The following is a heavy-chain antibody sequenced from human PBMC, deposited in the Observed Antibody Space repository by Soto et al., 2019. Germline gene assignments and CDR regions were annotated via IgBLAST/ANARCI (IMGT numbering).Heavy chain of an antibody. D-gene: IGHD5-12*01. J-gene: IGHJ4*02. Sequence: SLRLSCVASGFTFSHYGLHWVRQSPGKGLEWVATLSSDGGNKYHADSVKGRFTISRDNSKNTLYLQMNSLRVEDTALYYCAKRGYSRYDLDYRAQGSLVTVSS. V-gene: IGHV3-30*18. CDR3: AKRGYSRYDLDY. CDR2: LSSDGGNK. CDR1: GFTFSHYG.